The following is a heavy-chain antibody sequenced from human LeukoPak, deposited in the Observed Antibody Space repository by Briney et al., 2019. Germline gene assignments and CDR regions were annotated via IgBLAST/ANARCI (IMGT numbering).Heavy chain of an antibody. CDR1: GGSFSGYY. D-gene: IGHD2-15*01. V-gene: IGHV4-34*01. J-gene: IGHJ4*02. CDR2: INHSGST. CDR3: ARAGVVVAATEIDY. Sequence: PSETLSLTCAVYGGSFSGYYWSWIRQPPGKGLEWIGEINHSGSTNYNPSLKSRVTISVDTSKNQFSLKLSSVTAADTAVYYCARAGVVVAATEIDYWGQGTPVTVSS.